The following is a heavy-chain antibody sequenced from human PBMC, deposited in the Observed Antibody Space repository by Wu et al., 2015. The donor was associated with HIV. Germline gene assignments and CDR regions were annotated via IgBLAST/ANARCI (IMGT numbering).Heavy chain of an antibody. J-gene: IGHJ6*02. CDR1: GGTFSSYA. CDR2: IIPIFGTA. CDR3: ATCIAAAGTVYYYYGMDV. V-gene: IGHV1-69*05. Sequence: QVQLVQSGAEVKKPGSSVKVSCKASGGTFSSYAISWVRQAPGQGLEWMGGIIPIFGTANYAQKFQGRVTITTDESTSTAYMELSSLRSEDTAVYYCATCIAAAGTVYYYYGMDVWGQGTTVT. D-gene: IGHD6-13*01.